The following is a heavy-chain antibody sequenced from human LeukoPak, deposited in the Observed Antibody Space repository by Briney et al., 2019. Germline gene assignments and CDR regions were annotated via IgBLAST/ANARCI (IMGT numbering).Heavy chain of an antibody. J-gene: IGHJ5*02. CDR3: ARPLMYYYGSETYFWFDP. Sequence: GGSLRLSCAASGFTFTPYWMGWVRQAPGKGLEWVANIKQDGSEKYYVDSVKGRFTISRDNAKNSLYLQMNSLRAEDTAVYYCARPLMYYYGSETYFWFDPWGQGTLVTVSS. D-gene: IGHD3-10*01. CDR1: GFTFTPYW. CDR2: IKQDGSEK. V-gene: IGHV3-7*01.